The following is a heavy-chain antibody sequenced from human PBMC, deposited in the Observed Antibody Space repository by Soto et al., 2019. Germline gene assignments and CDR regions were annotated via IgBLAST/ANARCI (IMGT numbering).Heavy chain of an antibody. D-gene: IGHD6-13*01. CDR2: ISAYNGNT. J-gene: IGHJ6*02. CDR3: ASLAYSSSWYRGPIRYDRSGYYYGMDV. Sequence: ASVKVSCKASGFGLINYGFTWVRQAPGQGLEWMGWISAYNGNTIYAQNLQGRLTMTRDTSTSTAYMELRSLRSDDTAVYYCASLAYSSSWYRGPIRYDRSGYYYGMDVWGQGTTVTVSS. CDR1: GFGLINYG. V-gene: IGHV1-18*04.